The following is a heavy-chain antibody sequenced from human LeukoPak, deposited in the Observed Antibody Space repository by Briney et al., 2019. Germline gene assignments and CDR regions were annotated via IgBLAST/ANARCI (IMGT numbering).Heavy chain of an antibody. CDR1: GYTFTGYY. CDR3: AREAELRYFAWLPGDAFDI. CDR2: INPNSGGT. V-gene: IGHV1-2*04. Sequence: GASVKVSCKASGYTFTGYYMHWVRQAPGQGLEWMGWINPNSGGTNYAQKFQGWVTMTRDTSISTAYMELSRLRSDDTAVYYCAREAELRYFAWLPGDAFDIWGQGTMVTVSS. J-gene: IGHJ3*02. D-gene: IGHD3-9*01.